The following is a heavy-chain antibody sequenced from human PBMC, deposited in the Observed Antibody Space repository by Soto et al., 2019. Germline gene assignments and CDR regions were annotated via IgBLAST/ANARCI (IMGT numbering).Heavy chain of an antibody. D-gene: IGHD2-15*01. V-gene: IGHV2-5*02. CDR3: AHRECGGGSCPFDY. CDR1: GFSLISSGVG. Sequence: QITLKESGPTLVKPTQTLTLTCTFSGFSLISSGVGVGWIRQPPGKALEWLALIYWDDDKRYSPSLKTRLTVTKDTSKNQLVFTMTDMDPVDTATYFCAHRECGGGSCPFDYWGQGTLVTVSS. CDR2: IYWDDDK. J-gene: IGHJ4*02.